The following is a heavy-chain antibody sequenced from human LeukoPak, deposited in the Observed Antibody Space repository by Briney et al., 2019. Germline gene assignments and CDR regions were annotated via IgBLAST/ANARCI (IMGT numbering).Heavy chain of an antibody. D-gene: IGHD3-3*01. CDR2: INPNSGGT. CDR1: GYTFTGYY. Sequence: ASVKVSCKASGYTFTGYYMHWVRQAPGQGLEWMGWINPNSGGTNYAQKFQGRVTMTRDTSISTAYMELSRLRSDDTAVYYCARVGKIWSGYPAGYFDYWGQGTLVTVSS. CDR3: ARVGKIWSGYPAGYFDY. J-gene: IGHJ4*02. V-gene: IGHV1-2*02.